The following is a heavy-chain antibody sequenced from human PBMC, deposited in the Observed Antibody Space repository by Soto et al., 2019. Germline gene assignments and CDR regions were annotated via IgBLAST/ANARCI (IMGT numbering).Heavy chain of an antibody. CDR3: ARGYGTNGVCSDY. D-gene: IGHD2-8*01. V-gene: IGHV4-34*01. CDR2: INHSGST. CDR1: GGSFSGYY. Sequence: QVQLQQWGAGLLKPSETLSLTCAVYGGSFSGYYWSWIRQPPGKGLEWIGEINHSGSTNYNPSLKSRVTLSVDTSKNQFSLKLSSVTAADTAVYYCARGYGTNGVCSDYWGQGTLVTVSS. J-gene: IGHJ4*02.